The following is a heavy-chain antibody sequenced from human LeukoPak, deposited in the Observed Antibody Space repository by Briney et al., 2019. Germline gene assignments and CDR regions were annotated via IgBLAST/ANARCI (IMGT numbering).Heavy chain of an antibody. D-gene: IGHD3-22*01. Sequence: SETLSLTCTVAGGSISSYYWSWIRQPPGKGLEWIGYIYYSGSTNYNPSLKSRVTISVVTSKNQFSLKLSSVTAADTAVYYCARGPRDFYDSSGDPYDTNYYFDYWGQGTLVTVSS. CDR3: ARGPRDFYDSSGDPYDTNYYFDY. CDR2: IYYSGST. CDR1: GGSISSYY. J-gene: IGHJ4*02. V-gene: IGHV4-59*01.